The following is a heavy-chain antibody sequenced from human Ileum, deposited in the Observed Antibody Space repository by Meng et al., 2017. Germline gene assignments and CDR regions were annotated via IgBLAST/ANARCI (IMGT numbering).Heavy chain of an antibody. CDR3: ATSGDNSGFYLGY. V-gene: IGHV4-4*02. CDR2: IYHSGRT. CDR1: GYSISTYNW. D-gene: IGHD3-22*01. J-gene: IGHJ4*02. Sequence: GQLHVSGPGLVKPSGPLPLTVAGLGYSISTYNWWTWVRQSPEKGLEWIGEIYHSGRTNYNPSLTSRVTMSVDKSKKQISLNLSSVTAADTAVYYCATSGDNSGFYLGYWGPGSLVTVSS.